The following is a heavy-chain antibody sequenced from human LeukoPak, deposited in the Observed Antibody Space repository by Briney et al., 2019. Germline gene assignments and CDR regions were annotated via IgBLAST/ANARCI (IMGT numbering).Heavy chain of an antibody. CDR1: GYTFTSYY. J-gene: IGHJ4*02. CDR3: ARDRANYYGSGSNYYFDY. CDR2: INPSGGST. Sequence: ASVKVSCKASGYTFTSYYMHRVRQAPGQGLEWMGIINPSGGSTSYAQKFQGRVTMTRDMSTSTDYMELSSLRSEDTAVYYCARDRANYYGSGSNYYFDYWGQGTLVTVSS. V-gene: IGHV1-46*01. D-gene: IGHD3-10*01.